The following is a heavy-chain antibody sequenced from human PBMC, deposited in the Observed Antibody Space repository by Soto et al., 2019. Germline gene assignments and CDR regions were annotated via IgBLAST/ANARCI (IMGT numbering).Heavy chain of an antibody. D-gene: IGHD3-3*01. CDR1: GGSISSSSYY. J-gene: IGHJ4*02. CDR3: TGQYYYLWSDYYYYLDY. Sequence: SETLSLTCTVSGGSISSSSYYWGWIRQPPGKGLEWIGSIYYSGSNYYNPALKSRITLSVDTSNNQVSLKLSSVTGADTAVYYGTGQYYYLWSDYYYYLDYWGQGTQVTVSS. CDR2: IYYSGSN. V-gene: IGHV4-39*01.